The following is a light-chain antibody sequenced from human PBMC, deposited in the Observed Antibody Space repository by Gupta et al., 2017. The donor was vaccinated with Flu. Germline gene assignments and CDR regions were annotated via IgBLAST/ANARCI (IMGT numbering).Light chain of an antibody. Sequence: SSLSASVGDRVTITCRASQGISNYLAWYQQKPGKGPKLLIYAASTLQSGVPSRFSGSGSGTDFTLTISSRQPEDVATYYCQKYNSAPPFTFGQGTLLEIK. CDR3: QKYNSAPPFT. CDR2: AAS. J-gene: IGKJ5*01. CDR1: QGISNY. V-gene: IGKV1-27*01.